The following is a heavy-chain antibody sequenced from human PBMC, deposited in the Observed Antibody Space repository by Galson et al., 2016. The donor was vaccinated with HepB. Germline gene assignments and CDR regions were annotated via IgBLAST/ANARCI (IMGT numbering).Heavy chain of an antibody. CDR2: INWNGDST. CDR1: GFTFDDYG. Sequence: SLRLSCAASGFTFDDYGLTWVRQAPGRGLEWVSGINWNGDSTAYADSEGGRFTISRDNARNSLYLQMNSLRAEDTALYYCARSFFRRTVNWTPFDYWGQGTLVTVSS. D-gene: IGHD1-1*01. V-gene: IGHV3-20*04. J-gene: IGHJ4*02. CDR3: ARSFFRRTVNWTPFDY.